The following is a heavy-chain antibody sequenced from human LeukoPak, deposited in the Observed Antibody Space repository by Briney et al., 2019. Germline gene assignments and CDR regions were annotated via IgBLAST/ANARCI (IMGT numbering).Heavy chain of an antibody. V-gene: IGHV3-48*01. J-gene: IGHJ4*02. CDR1: GFTFSSYS. D-gene: IGHD4-17*01. CDR2: ISTSTTTI. Sequence: PGGSLRLSCEASGFTFSSYSMNWVRQAPVKGLEWISYISTSTTTIYYANSVKGRFNISRDNAKSSLYLQMNNLRVEATGVYYCARDSVATVTWSIEDWGQETQVTVSS. CDR3: ARDSVATVTWSIED.